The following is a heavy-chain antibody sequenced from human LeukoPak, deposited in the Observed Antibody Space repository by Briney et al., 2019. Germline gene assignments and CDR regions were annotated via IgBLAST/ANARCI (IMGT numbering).Heavy chain of an antibody. Sequence: KPSETLSLTCAVYGGSFSGYYWSWIRQPPGKGLEWIGEINHSGSTNYNPSLKSRVTISVDTSKSQFSLKLSSVTAADTAVYYCAIRPRRNYYDSSGYYCWGQGTLVTVSS. CDR2: INHSGST. J-gene: IGHJ4*02. CDR3: AIRPRRNYYDSSGYYC. D-gene: IGHD3-22*01. V-gene: IGHV4-34*01. CDR1: GGSFSGYY.